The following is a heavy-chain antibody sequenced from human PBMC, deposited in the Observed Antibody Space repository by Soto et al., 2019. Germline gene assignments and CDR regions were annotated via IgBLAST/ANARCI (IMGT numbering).Heavy chain of an antibody. D-gene: IGHD2-2*02. CDR3: TKVGGTSLPPIPVDY. V-gene: IGHV3-23*01. CDR1: GFTFSSYA. CDR2: ISGSGDNT. J-gene: IGHJ4*02. Sequence: EVQLLESGGGLVQPGGSLRLSCAASGFTFSSYAMNWVRQAPGKGLDWVSTISGSGDNTYYADSVKGRFTISRDNSKNTLYLQMTSLRAEATALEYCTKVGGTSLPPIPVDYWSQGTQVTVSS.